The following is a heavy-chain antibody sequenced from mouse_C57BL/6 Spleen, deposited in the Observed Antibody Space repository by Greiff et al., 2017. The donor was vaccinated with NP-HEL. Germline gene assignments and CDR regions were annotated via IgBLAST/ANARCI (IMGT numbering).Heavy chain of an antibody. D-gene: IGHD1-1*01. CDR3: ARSPITTVALDY. Sequence: EVQLVESGGGLVQPGGSLSLSCAASGFTFTDYYMSWVRQPPGKALEWLGFIRNKANGYTTEYSASVKGRFTISRDNSQSILYLQMNALRAEDSATYYCARSPITTVALDYWGQGTTLTVSS. V-gene: IGHV7-3*01. CDR2: IRNKANGYTT. J-gene: IGHJ2*01. CDR1: GFTFTDYY.